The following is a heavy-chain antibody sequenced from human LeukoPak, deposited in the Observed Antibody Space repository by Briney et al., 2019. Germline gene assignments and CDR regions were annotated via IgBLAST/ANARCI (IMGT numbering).Heavy chain of an antibody. Sequence: SETLSLTCTVSGGSISSYYWSWIRQPPGKGLEWIGYIYYSGSTNYNPSLKSRVTISVDTSKNQFSLKLSSVTAADPAVYYCVAHSSSCCDFQHWGQGTLVTVSS. D-gene: IGHD6-13*01. CDR3: VAHSSSCCDFQH. J-gene: IGHJ1*01. V-gene: IGHV4-59*01. CDR1: GGSISSYY. CDR2: IYYSGST.